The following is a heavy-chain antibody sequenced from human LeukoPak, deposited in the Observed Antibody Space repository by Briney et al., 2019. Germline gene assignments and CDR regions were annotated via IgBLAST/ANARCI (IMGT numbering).Heavy chain of an antibody. Sequence: GGSLRLSCAASGFTFSSYGMHWVRQAPGKGLEWVAVIWYDGSNKYYADSVKGRFTISRDNAKNSLYLQMNSLRAEDTAVYYCATGDTALVTFSADWGQGTLVTVSS. CDR2: IWYDGSNK. CDR3: ATGDTALVTFSAD. D-gene: IGHD5-18*01. V-gene: IGHV3-33*03. CDR1: GFTFSSYG. J-gene: IGHJ4*02.